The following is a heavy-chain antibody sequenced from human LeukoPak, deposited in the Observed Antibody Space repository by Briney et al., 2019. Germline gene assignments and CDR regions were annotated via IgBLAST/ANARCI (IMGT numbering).Heavy chain of an antibody. Sequence: PGGSLRLSCAASGFTFSSYAMHWVRQAPGKGLEWVAVISYDGSNKYYADSVKGRFTISRDNSKNTLYLQMNSLRAEDTAVYYCAKDPSRYCSGGSCYGIDYWGQGTLVTVSS. CDR2: ISYDGSNK. CDR3: AKDPSRYCSGGSCYGIDY. CDR1: GFTFSSYA. D-gene: IGHD2-15*01. V-gene: IGHV3-30*18. J-gene: IGHJ4*02.